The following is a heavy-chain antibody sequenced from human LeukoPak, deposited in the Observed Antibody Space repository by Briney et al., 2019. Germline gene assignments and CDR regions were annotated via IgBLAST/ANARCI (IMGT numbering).Heavy chain of an antibody. D-gene: IGHD4-17*01. CDR2: IKSKTDGGTT. CDR3: TAVKYGDYWAFDY. J-gene: IGHJ4*02. Sequence: PGGSLRLSCAASGFTFSNAWMSWVRQAPGKGLEWVGRIKSKTDGGTTDYAAPVKGRFTISRDDSKNTLYLQMNSLKTEGTAVYYCTAVKYGDYWAFDYWGQGTLVTVSS. CDR1: GFTFSNAW. V-gene: IGHV3-15*01.